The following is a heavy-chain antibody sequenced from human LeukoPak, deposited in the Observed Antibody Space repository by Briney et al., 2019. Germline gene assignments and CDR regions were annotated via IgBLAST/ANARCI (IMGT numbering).Heavy chain of an antibody. Sequence: SETLSLTCTVSGGSISSYYWSWIRQPPGKGLEWIGYIYYSGSTNYNPSLKSRVTISVDTSKNQFSLKLSSVTAVDTAVYYCARKNSGSYHIDYWGQGTLVTVSS. J-gene: IGHJ4*02. V-gene: IGHV4-59*12. CDR3: ARKNSGSYHIDY. CDR2: IYYSGST. CDR1: GGSISSYY. D-gene: IGHD1-26*01.